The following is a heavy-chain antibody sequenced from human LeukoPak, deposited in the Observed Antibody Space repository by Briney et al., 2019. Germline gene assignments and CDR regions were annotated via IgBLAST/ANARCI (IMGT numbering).Heavy chain of an antibody. V-gene: IGHV1-69*10. CDR3: ARGYYDILTGYSLDP. Sequence: ASVKVSCKASGGTFTSFAISWWRQAPGQGLEWLGGFIPILGIANYAQKFQGRVTITADKSTSTAYMELSSLRSEDTAVYYCARGYYDILTGYSLDPWGQGTLVTVSS. CDR2: FIPILGIA. CDR1: GGTFTSFA. J-gene: IGHJ5*02. D-gene: IGHD3-9*01.